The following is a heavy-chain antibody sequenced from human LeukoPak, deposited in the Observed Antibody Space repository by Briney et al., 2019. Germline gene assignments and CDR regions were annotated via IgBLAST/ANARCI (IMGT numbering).Heavy chain of an antibody. J-gene: IGHJ3*02. D-gene: IGHD3-22*01. CDR2: IYYSGST. CDR1: GGSISSSSYY. Sequence: SETLSLTCTVSGGSISSSSYYWGWIRQPPGKGLEWIGSIYYSGSTYYNPSLKSRVTISVDTSKNQFSLKLSSVTAADTAVYYCARREDYYDSSGSRAFDIWGQGTMVTVSS. V-gene: IGHV4-39*01. CDR3: ARREDYYDSSGSRAFDI.